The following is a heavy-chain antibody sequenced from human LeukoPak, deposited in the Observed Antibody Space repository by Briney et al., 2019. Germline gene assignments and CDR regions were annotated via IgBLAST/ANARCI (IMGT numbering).Heavy chain of an antibody. CDR3: ATLSSGYYCFDY. D-gene: IGHD3-22*01. V-gene: IGHV4-38-2*02. Sequence: SETLSLSCTVSDYSISRGYYWGWIRQPPGKGLEWIGSIYHSGSTYYNPSLKSRVTISVDTSKNQFSLKLSSVTAADTAVYYCATLSSGYYCFDYWGQGTLVTVSS. CDR1: DYSISRGYY. J-gene: IGHJ4*02. CDR2: IYHSGST.